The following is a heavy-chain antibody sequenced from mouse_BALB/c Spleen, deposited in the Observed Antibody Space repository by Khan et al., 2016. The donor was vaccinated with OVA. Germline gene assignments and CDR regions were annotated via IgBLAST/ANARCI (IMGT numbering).Heavy chain of an antibody. CDR3: ARSGGYSYYWYFDV. CDR2: IYPGSGHT. Sequence: VELVESGTELVRPGTSVKISCKASGYAFTNYWLGWVKQRPGHGLEWIGNIYPGSGHTYYNEKFKVKATLTADKSSSTAYMQLSSLTSEDSAVYFCARSGGYSYYWYFDVWGAGTTVTVSS. D-gene: IGHD2-3*01. CDR1: GYAFTNYW. V-gene: IGHV1-63*01. J-gene: IGHJ1*01.